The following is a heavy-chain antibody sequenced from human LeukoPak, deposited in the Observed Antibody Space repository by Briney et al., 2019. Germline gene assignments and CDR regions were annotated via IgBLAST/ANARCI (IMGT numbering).Heavy chain of an antibody. J-gene: IGHJ4*02. V-gene: IGHV3-23*01. CDR3: AKERYSYGYGFDY. D-gene: IGHD5-18*01. CDR2: ISGSGGNT. Sequence: GGSLRLSCAASGFTLSSYAMSWVRQAPGKGLEWVSVISGSGGNTYYADSVRGRFTISRDNSKNTLYLQMNSLRAEDTAVYYCAKERYSYGYGFDYWGQGTLVTVSS. CDR1: GFTLSSYA.